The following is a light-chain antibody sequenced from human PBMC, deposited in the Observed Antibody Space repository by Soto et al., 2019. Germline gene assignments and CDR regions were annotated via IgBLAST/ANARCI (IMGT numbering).Light chain of an antibody. CDR2: DVS. V-gene: IGLV2-14*01. Sequence: QSALTQPASVSGSPGQSITTSCTGTSSDVGGYNYVSWYQQHPGKAPKLMIYDVSNRPSGVSNRFSGSKSGNTASLTISGLQAEDEADYYCSSYTSSSTPRYVFGTGTKLTVL. CDR3: SSYTSSSTPRYV. CDR1: SSDVGGYNY. J-gene: IGLJ1*01.